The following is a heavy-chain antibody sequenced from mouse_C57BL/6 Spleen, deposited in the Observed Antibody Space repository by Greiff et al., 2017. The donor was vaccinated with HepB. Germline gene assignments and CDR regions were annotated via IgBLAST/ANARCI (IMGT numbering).Heavy chain of an antibody. CDR1: GYAFTNYL. J-gene: IGHJ2*01. D-gene: IGHD2-12*01. CDR2: INPGSGGT. CDR3: ARHDGY. V-gene: IGHV1-54*01. Sequence: VQLQQSGAELVRPGTSVKVSCKASGYAFTNYLIEWVKQRPGQGLEWIGVINPGSGGTNYNEKFKGKATLTADKSSSTAYLQLSSLTSEDSAVYFCARHDGYWGQGTTLTVSS.